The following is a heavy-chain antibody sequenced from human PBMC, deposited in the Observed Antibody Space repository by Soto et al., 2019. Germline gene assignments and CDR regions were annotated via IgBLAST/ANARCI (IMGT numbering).Heavy chain of an antibody. CDR1: GGSISSSNW. CDR3: ARGSNCFDP. J-gene: IGHJ5*02. CDR2: IYHTGST. V-gene: IGHV4-4*02. Sequence: QVQLQESGPGLVKPSGTLSLTCVVSGGSISSSNWWSWVRQPPGKGLEWIGEIYHTGSTKYNPSLKGRVTISVDESKNQYSLRLSSVTAADTAVYYCARGSNCFDPWGQGTLVTVSS.